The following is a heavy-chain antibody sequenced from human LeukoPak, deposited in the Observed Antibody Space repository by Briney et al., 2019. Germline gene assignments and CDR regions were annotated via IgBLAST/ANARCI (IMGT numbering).Heavy chain of an antibody. CDR3: ARGFGGLDGMDV. J-gene: IGHJ6*04. CDR1: GGTFSSYA. V-gene: IGHV1-69*06. D-gene: IGHD3-16*01. CDR2: IIPIFGTA. Sequence: ASVKVSCKASGGTFSSYAISWVRQAPGQGLEWMGGIIPIFGTANYAQKFQGRVTITADKSTSTAYVELSSLRSEDTAVYYCARGFGGLDGMDVWGKGTTVTVSP.